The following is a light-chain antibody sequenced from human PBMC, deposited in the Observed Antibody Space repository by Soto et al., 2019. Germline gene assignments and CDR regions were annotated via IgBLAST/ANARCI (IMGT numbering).Light chain of an antibody. CDR1: SSDVGSYNL. CDR3: CSYAGSRTLV. J-gene: IGLJ2*01. Sequence: QSALTQPASVSGSPGQSITISCTGTSSDVGSYNLVSWYQQYPGKAPKLMIYEGSKRPSGVSNRFSGSKSGNTASLTISGLQAEDEADYYCCSYAGSRTLVFGGGTKLTVL. V-gene: IGLV2-23*01. CDR2: EGS.